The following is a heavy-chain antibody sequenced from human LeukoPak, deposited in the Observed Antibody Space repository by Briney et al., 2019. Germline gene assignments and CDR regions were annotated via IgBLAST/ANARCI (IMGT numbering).Heavy chain of an antibody. CDR2: ISSSSSYI. CDR3: ARGYSSADDAFDI. Sequence: GGSLRPSCAASGFTFSSYAMSWVRQAPGKGLEWVSSISSSSSYIYYADSVKGRFTISRDNAKNSLYLQMNSLRAEDTAVYYCARGYSSADDAFDIWGQGTMVTVSS. V-gene: IGHV3-21*01. CDR1: GFTFSSYA. D-gene: IGHD6-25*01. J-gene: IGHJ3*02.